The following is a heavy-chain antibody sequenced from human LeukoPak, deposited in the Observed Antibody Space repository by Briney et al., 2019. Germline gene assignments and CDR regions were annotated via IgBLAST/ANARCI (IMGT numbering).Heavy chain of an antibody. CDR1: GFTFSSYA. Sequence: PGRSLRLSCAASGFTFSSYAMHWVRQAPGKGLVWVAVISYDGSNKYYADSVTGRFTISRDNSKNTLYLQMNSLTAEHTAVYYCARDKGSNYDDAFDIWGQGTMVTVSS. CDR3: ARDKGSNYDDAFDI. J-gene: IGHJ3*02. CDR2: ISYDGSNK. D-gene: IGHD3-16*01. V-gene: IGHV3-30*04.